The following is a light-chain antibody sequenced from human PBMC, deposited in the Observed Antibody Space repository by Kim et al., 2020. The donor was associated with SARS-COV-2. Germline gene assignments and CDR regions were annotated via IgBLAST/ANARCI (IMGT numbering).Light chain of an antibody. CDR1: QGIRND. Sequence: ASVGDRVTITWRASQGIRNDLGWYQQNPGRAPKRLIYGASSLQSGVPSRFSGSGSGTEFTLTISSVQPEDFATYFCLQHSTYPITFGQGTRLEIK. V-gene: IGKV1-17*01. CDR2: GAS. CDR3: LQHSTYPIT. J-gene: IGKJ5*01.